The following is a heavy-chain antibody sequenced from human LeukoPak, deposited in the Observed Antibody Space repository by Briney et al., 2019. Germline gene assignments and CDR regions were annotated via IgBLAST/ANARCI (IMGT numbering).Heavy chain of an antibody. CDR3: ARDVMTTVWPYDYYYGMDV. V-gene: IGHV3-23*01. CDR1: GFTFSSYA. CDR2: ISGSGGST. D-gene: IGHD4-11*01. Sequence: GGSLRLSCAASGFTFSSYAMSWVRQAPGKGLEWVSAISGSGGSTYYADSVKGRFTISRDNSKNTLYLQMNSLRAEDTAVYYCARDVMTTVWPYDYYYGMDVWGQGTTVTVSS. J-gene: IGHJ6*02.